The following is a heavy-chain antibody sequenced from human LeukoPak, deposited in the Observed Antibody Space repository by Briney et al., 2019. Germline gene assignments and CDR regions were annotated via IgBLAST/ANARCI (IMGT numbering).Heavy chain of an antibody. V-gene: IGHV3-43*02. D-gene: IGHD3-22*01. CDR3: AKDIGADYYCDSSGYFI. CDR2: ISGDGDST. CDR1: GFTFDNYA. Sequence: GGSLRLSCAASGFTFDNYAMHWVRQVPGKGLEWVSLISGDGDSTYYPDSVKGRFTISRDNSKNSLYLQMNSLRTEDTALYYCAKDIGADYYCDSSGYFIWGQGAMVTVSS. J-gene: IGHJ3*02.